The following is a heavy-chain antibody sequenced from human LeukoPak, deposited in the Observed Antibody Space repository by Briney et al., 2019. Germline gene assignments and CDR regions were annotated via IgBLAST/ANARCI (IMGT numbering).Heavy chain of an antibody. CDR2: ISGSDGST. V-gene: IGHV3-23*01. CDR1: GFTFSSYS. D-gene: IGHD5-24*01. CDR3: VRLADRWNAFDI. J-gene: IGHJ3*02. Sequence: GGSLRLSCAASGFTFSSYSMNWVRQAPGKGLEWVSGISGSDGSTYYADSVKGRFTISRDNSKNTLYLQMNSLRAEDTAVYYCVRLADRWNAFDIWGQGTMVTVSS.